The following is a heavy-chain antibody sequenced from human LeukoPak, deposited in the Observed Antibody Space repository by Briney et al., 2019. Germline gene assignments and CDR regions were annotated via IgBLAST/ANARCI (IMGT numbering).Heavy chain of an antibody. J-gene: IGHJ4*02. V-gene: IGHV3-23*01. D-gene: IGHD3-22*01. CDR3: AKKPKIPYYYDSSGYYPFPFDY. CDR1: GFTFTSYP. Sequence: GGSLRLSCAASGFTFTSYPMSWAPQPPGRGLKWSSAISGSVGGTYYADSVKGRFTISRDNSTNTLYLQMNSLRAEDTAVYYCAKKPKIPYYYDSSGYYPFPFDYWGQGTLVTVSS. CDR2: ISGSVGGT.